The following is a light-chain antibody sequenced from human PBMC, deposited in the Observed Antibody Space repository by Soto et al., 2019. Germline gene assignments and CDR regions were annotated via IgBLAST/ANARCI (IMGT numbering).Light chain of an antibody. CDR2: GAS. Sequence: EIVLTQSPGTLSLSPGERATLSCRASHSVSSSYLAWYQQKPGQAPRLLIYGASSRATGIPDRFSGSGSGTDFTLTISRLEPEDFAVYYCHQYGSSPPITFGQWTRLEMK. CDR1: HSVSSSY. CDR3: HQYGSSPPIT. J-gene: IGKJ5*01. V-gene: IGKV3-20*01.